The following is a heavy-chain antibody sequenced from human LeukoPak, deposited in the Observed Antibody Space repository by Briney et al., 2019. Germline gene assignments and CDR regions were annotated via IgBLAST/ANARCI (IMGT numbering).Heavy chain of an antibody. CDR3: AKVADYYDRDAFDI. CDR1: GFTFSSYS. Sequence: GGSLRLSCAASGFTFSSYSMNWVRQAPGKGLEWVSSISSSSSYIYYADSVKGRFTISRDNAKNSLYLQMNGLRAEDTAVYYCAKVADYYDRDAFDIWGQGTMVTVSS. CDR2: ISSSSSYI. V-gene: IGHV3-21*04. D-gene: IGHD3-22*01. J-gene: IGHJ3*02.